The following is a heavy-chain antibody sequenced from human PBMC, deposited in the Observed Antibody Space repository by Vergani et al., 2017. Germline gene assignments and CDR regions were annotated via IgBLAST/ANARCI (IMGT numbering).Heavy chain of an antibody. CDR3: VKDIAASGNYWHFDL. CDR1: GFTFDDYA. J-gene: IGHJ2*01. Sequence: EVQLVESGGGLVQPGRSLRLSCAASGFTFDDYAMHWVRQAPGKGLEWVSGINWNSDSIAYADSVKGRFTIPRDNAKNSLYLQMNSLRAEDTALYYCVKDIAASGNYWHFDLWGRGTLVTVSS. D-gene: IGHD6-13*01. CDR2: INWNSDSI. V-gene: IGHV3-9*01.